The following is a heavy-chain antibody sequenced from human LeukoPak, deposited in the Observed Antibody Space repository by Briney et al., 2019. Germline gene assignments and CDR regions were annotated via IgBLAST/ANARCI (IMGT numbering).Heavy chain of an antibody. Sequence: SETLFLTCTVSGGSITSYYWSWIRQPPGKGLEWIWYIYTSGSTNYNPSLKSRVTISVDTSNNQFSLKLSSVTAADTAVYYCARTPASWYFFDYWGQGTLVTVSS. CDR3: ARTPASWYFFDY. CDR1: GGSITSYY. J-gene: IGHJ4*02. V-gene: IGHV4-4*09. CDR2: IYTSGST. D-gene: IGHD1-14*01.